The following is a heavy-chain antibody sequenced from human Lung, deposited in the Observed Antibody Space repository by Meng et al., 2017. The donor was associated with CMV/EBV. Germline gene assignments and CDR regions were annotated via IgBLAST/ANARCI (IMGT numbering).Heavy chain of an antibody. CDR3: ARVGYCSGGSCSPVDP. CDR1: GYSFTSYW. CDR2: IYPGDSDT. V-gene: IGHV5-51*01. Sequence: SCKGSGYSFTSYWIGWVRQMPGKGLEWMGIIYPGDSDTRYSPSFQGQVTISADKSISTAYLQWSSLKASDTAMYYCARVGYCSGGSCSPVDPWGQGTLVTVSS. J-gene: IGHJ5*02. D-gene: IGHD2-15*01.